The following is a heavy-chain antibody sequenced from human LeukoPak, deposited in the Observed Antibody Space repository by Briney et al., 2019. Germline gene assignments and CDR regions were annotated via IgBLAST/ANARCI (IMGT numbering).Heavy chain of an antibody. CDR2: VYTSGTT. V-gene: IGHV4-4*07. D-gene: IGHD5-12*01. Sequence: SETLSLTCAVSGGSISGYFWTWIRQPAGKELEWIGRVYTSGTTYYNPSLESRVTISLDTFNNQFSLRVTSVTAADTAIYYCARGTEKTRISGYYSYDHWGRGLLVTVSS. CDR3: ARGTEKTRISGYYSYDH. CDR1: GGSISGYF. J-gene: IGHJ4*02.